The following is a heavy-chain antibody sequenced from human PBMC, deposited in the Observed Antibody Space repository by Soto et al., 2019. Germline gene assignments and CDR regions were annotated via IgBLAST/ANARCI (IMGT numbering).Heavy chain of an antibody. Sequence: GSLRLSCAASGFTFSSYGMHWVRQAPGKGLEWVAVISYDGRNKYYADSVKGRFTISRDNSKNTLYLQMSSLRAEDTAVYYCVKDGSSGWPYYYGLDVWGQGTTVTVSS. CDR1: GFTFSSYG. CDR2: ISYDGRNK. D-gene: IGHD6-19*01. V-gene: IGHV3-30*18. CDR3: VKDGSSGWPYYYGLDV. J-gene: IGHJ6*02.